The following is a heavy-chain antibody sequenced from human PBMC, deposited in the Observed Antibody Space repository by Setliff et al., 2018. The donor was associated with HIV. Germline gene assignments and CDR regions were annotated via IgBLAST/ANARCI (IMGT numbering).Heavy chain of an antibody. CDR1: GGSISRGSYS. J-gene: IGHJ5*01. V-gene: IGHV4-39*06. Sequence: SETLSLTCTVSGGSISRGSYSWGWIRQPPGKGLEWIGSISYTGSTGYNPSLTSRVTMSTDTPNNRFALKLTSVTAADTAVYYCAKRAVQDGTVTSSNWFESWGQGTLVTVSS. CDR3: AKRAVQDGTVTSSNWFES. D-gene: IGHD1-7*01. CDR2: ISYTGST.